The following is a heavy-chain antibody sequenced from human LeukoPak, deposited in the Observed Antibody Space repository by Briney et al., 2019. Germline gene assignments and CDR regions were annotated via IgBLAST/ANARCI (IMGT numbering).Heavy chain of an antibody. CDR3: ARGRYVDWLLLPY. D-gene: IGHD3-9*01. J-gene: IGHJ4*02. V-gene: IGHV4-30-2*01. CDR2: IFHTGST. Sequence: PSETLSLTCVVSGDSISTDGNSWKWTRQPPGKGLEWLGYIFHTGSTYYNPSLQSRVTISLDTSKNQFSLKLSSMTAADTAVYYCARGRYVDWLLLPYWGQGTLVTVSS. CDR1: GDSISTDGNS.